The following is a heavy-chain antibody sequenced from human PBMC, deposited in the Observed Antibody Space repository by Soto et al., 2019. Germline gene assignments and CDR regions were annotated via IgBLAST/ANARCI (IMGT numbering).Heavy chain of an antibody. CDR2: INPNSGGT. CDR3: SRDTYSSCWYSRLYFDY. V-gene: IGHV1-2*02. J-gene: IGHJ4*02. CDR1: GYTFTGYY. D-gene: IGHD6-13*01. Sequence: ASVKVSCKASGYTFTGYYIHWVRQAPGQGLEWMGWINPNSGGTNYAQKFQGRVTMTRDTSMSTAYMELSRLRSDDTAVYYCSRDTYSSCWYSRLYFDYWGQGTLVTVSS.